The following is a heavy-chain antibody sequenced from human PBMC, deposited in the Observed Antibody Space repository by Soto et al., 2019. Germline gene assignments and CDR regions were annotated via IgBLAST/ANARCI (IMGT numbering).Heavy chain of an antibody. V-gene: IGHV5-51*01. Sequence: PGASLKISCKGSGYNFAGYWIAWVRQMPGKGLELMGIIYPSDSDTRYRPSFQGQVTISADKSISSAYLQWSSLRASDTAMYCCARGGVSTRTFDVWGQGTPVTVSS. D-gene: IGHD3-3*01. CDR2: IYPSDSDT. CDR1: GYNFAGYW. J-gene: IGHJ4*02. CDR3: ARGGVSTRTFDV.